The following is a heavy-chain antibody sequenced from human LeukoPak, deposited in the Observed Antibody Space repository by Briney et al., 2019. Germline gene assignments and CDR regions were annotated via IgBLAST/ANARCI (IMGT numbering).Heavy chain of an antibody. J-gene: IGHJ3*01. CDR3: ARLAPGYSFDV. CDR1: GYSFTSYW. Sequence: GESLKTPCKGSGYSFTSYWINWVRQMPGKGLEWMGRIDPSDSYTNYSPSFQGHVTISSDKSISTAYLQWGSLKASDTAIYYCARLAPGYSFDVWGQGTVVTVSS. D-gene: IGHD6-13*01. V-gene: IGHV5-10-1*01. CDR2: IDPSDSYT.